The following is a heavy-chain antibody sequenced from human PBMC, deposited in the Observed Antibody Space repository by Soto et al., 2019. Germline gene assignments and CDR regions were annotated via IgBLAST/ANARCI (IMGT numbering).Heavy chain of an antibody. Sequence: EVQLLESGGGLVQPGGSLRLSCAGSGFIFRNYGMSGVRQAPGKGLEWVSAISGDGTGTYYADSVKGRFAISRDNSRNTLYLQMSSLRAEVTALYYCVFYDVLTGYDHWGQGTLVTVSS. J-gene: IGHJ5*02. CDR1: GFIFRNYG. CDR3: VFYDVLTGYDH. V-gene: IGHV3-23*01. CDR2: ISGDGTGT. D-gene: IGHD3-9*01.